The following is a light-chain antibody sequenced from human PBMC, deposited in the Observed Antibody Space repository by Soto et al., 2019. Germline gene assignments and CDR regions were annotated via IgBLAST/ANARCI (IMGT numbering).Light chain of an antibody. CDR2: GAS. V-gene: IGKV3-15*01. Sequence: EIVMAQSPATLSVSPGERATLSCRASQSVSGNLAWYQQKPGQAPRLLIYGASTRATGIPARFSGSGSGTECTLTISSLQSEDFAVYYCQQYNNWPPAFGQGTKVEIK. CDR3: QQYNNWPPA. J-gene: IGKJ1*01. CDR1: QSVSGN.